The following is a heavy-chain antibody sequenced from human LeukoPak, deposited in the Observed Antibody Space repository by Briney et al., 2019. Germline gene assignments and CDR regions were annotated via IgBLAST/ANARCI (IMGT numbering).Heavy chain of an antibody. J-gene: IGHJ3*02. CDR3: AHSYYDSSGYFDAFDI. CDR2: IYWDDDK. D-gene: IGHD3-22*01. CDR1: GFSLSTSGVG. Sequence: SGPTLVKPTQTLTLTCTFSGFSLSTSGVGVGWIRQPPGKALEWLALIYWDDDKRYSPSLKSRPTITKDTSKNQVVLTMTNMDPVDTATYYCAHSYYDSSGYFDAFDIWGQGTMVTVSS. V-gene: IGHV2-5*02.